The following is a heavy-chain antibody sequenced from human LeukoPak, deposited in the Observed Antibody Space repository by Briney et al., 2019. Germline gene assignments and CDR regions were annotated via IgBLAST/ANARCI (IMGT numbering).Heavy chain of an antibody. CDR3: ARVGSTCDH. V-gene: IGHV3-7*05. J-gene: IGHJ4*02. D-gene: IGHD2-15*01. Sequence: PGGSLRLSCAASGLSFSTYWMSWVRQAPGKGLEWVANIKKDGSEKYYVDSVKGRFTISRDNAKSSLYLQMNSLTAEDTAVYYCARVGSTCDHWGQGTLVTVSS. CDR1: GLSFSTYW. CDR2: IKKDGSEK.